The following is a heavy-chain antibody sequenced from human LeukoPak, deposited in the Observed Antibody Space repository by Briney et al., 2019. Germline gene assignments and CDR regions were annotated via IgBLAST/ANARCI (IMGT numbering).Heavy chain of an antibody. CDR3: ARDLPVLKEWELPNY. Sequence: ASVKVSCKASGYTFTSYGISWVRQAPGQGLEWMGWISAYNGNTNYAQKLQGRVTMTTDTSTSTAYMELRSLRSDDTAVYYCARDLPVLKEWELPNYWGQGTLVTVSS. J-gene: IGHJ4*02. V-gene: IGHV1-18*01. CDR1: GYTFTSYG. D-gene: IGHD1-26*01. CDR2: ISAYNGNT.